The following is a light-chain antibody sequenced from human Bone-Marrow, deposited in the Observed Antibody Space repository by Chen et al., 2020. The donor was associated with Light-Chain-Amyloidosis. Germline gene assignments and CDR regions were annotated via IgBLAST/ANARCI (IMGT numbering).Light chain of an antibody. CDR3: QQYGTSPLT. CDR2: GSS. CDR1: QTISSNY. J-gene: IGKJ4*01. Sequence: EIVLTQSPGTLSLSPGEGANLSCRASQTISSNYLTCYQQNFGQAPRLLIYGSSSRATGIPDRFTGSGSGTDFTLTINRLEHEDFAMYYCQQYGTSPLTFGGGTKVEIK. V-gene: IGKV3-20*01.